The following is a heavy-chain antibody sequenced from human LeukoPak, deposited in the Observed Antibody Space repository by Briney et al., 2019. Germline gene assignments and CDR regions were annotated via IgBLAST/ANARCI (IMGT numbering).Heavy chain of an antibody. Sequence: GRSLRLSCAASGFTFDDYAMHWVRQAPGKGLEWVSGISWNSGSIGYADSVKGRFTISRDNAKNSLYLQMNSLRAEDMALYYCAKAKERFSEWLQDDAFDIWGQGTMVTVSS. CDR3: AKAKERFSEWLQDDAFDI. V-gene: IGHV3-9*03. D-gene: IGHD3-3*01. CDR1: GFTFDDYA. CDR2: ISWNSGSI. J-gene: IGHJ3*02.